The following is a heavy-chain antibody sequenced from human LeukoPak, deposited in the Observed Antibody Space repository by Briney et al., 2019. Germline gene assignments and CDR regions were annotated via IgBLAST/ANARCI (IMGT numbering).Heavy chain of an antibody. Sequence: SETLSLTCTVSGGSISSYYWSWIRQPPGKGLEWIGYIYYSGSTSYNPSLKSRVTMSVDTSKKQIPLKVRSVTAADTAVYYCARGPREKLWTRMFDYWGQGTLVTVSS. CDR3: ARGPREKLWTRMFDY. J-gene: IGHJ4*02. D-gene: IGHD3-10*01. CDR1: GGSISSYY. V-gene: IGHV4-59*01. CDR2: IYYSGST.